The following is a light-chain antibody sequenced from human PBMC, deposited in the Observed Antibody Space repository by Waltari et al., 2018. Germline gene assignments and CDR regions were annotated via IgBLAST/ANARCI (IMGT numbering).Light chain of an antibody. CDR1: SSDIGSYDF. CDR2: EVT. Sequence: QAALTHPASVAGPPGQSITTSCPGTSSDIGSYDFVPWYQHHPGKAPKPILYEVTKGPSGVSNRFSGSKSGNTASLTISGLQAEDEADYYCYSYAGFSAAYYVFGTGTKVTVL. CDR3: YSYAGFSAAYYV. J-gene: IGLJ1*01. V-gene: IGLV2-23*02.